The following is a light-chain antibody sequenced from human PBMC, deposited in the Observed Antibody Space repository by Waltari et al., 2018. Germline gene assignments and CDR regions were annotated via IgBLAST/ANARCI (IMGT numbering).Light chain of an antibody. V-gene: IGLV2-14*01. CDR2: DVS. Sequence: QSALTQPASVSGSPGQSITISCTGTSSDIGGHNYVSWYQQHPGKAPKLMIYDVSKRPSGVSNRFSASKSDNTASLTISGLQAGDEADYYCSSYTSSSTFGGGTKLTVL. CDR1: SSDIGGHNY. CDR3: SSYTSSST. J-gene: IGLJ2*01.